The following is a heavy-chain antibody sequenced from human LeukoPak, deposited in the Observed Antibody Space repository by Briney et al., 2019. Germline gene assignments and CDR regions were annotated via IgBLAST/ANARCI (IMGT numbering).Heavy chain of an antibody. CDR1: GFTFSSYE. J-gene: IGHJ6*02. D-gene: IGHD5-18*01. V-gene: IGHV3-48*03. CDR2: ISPSGDTI. CDR3: ARDRYGPYY. Sequence: GGSLRLSCAASGFTFSSYEMTWVRQAPGKGLEWVSYISPSGDTIYYAASVKGRFTISRDNAKNSLYLQMNSLRAEDTAVYYCARDRYGPYYWGQGTTVTVSS.